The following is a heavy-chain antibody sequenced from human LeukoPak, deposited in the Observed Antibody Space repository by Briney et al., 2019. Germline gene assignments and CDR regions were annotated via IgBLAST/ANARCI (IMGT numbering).Heavy chain of an antibody. CDR1: GFTFSSYA. Sequence: PGGSLRLSCAASGFTFSSYAMSWVRQAPGKGLEWVSSISSSSSYIYYADSVKGRFTISRDNAKNSLYLQMNSLRAEDTAVYYCARAVEQLFSSGWYYFDYWGQGTLVTVSS. J-gene: IGHJ4*02. CDR3: ARAVEQLFSSGWYYFDY. CDR2: ISSSSSYI. V-gene: IGHV3-21*01. D-gene: IGHD6-19*01.